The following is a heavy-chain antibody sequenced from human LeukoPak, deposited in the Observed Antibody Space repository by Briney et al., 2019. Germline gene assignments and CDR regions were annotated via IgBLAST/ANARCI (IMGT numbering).Heavy chain of an antibody. CDR2: IRPDAGEI. CDR3: AKDLHGAFDY. CDR1: GFTFSNYW. J-gene: IGHJ4*02. Sequence: GGSLRLSCAASGFTFSNYWMSWVRQAPGKGLEWVANIRPDAGEIYYVDSLKGRFIISRDNAKNSLYLQMNSLRVDDTAVYYCAKDLHGAFDYWGQGILVTVSS. D-gene: IGHD3-10*01. V-gene: IGHV3-7*01.